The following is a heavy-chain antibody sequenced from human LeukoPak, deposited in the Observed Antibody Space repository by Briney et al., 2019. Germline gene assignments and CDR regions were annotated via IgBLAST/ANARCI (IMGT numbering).Heavy chain of an antibody. CDR3: TEVPAANYYYYMDV. CDR1: GFTFSNAW. V-gene: IGHV3-15*01. Sequence: PGGSLRLSCAASGFTFSNAWMSWVRQAPGKGLEWVGRIKSKTDGGTTDYAAPVKGRLTISRDDSKNTLYLQMNSLKTEDTAVYYCTEVPAANYYYYMDVWGKGTTVTVSS. CDR2: IKSKTDGGTT. J-gene: IGHJ6*03. D-gene: IGHD2-2*01.